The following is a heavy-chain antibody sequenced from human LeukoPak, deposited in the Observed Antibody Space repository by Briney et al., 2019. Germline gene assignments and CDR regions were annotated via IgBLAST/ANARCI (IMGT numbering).Heavy chain of an antibody. CDR2: IYYSGST. CDR3: AREYGGSGSYYNALYYGFFDY. D-gene: IGHD3-10*01. V-gene: IGHV4-59*01. J-gene: IGHJ4*02. CDR1: GGSISSYY. Sequence: SETLSLTCTVSGGSISSYYWSWIRQPPGKGLEWIGYIYYSGSTNYNPSLKSRVTISVDTSKNQFSLKLSSVTAADTAVYYCAREYGGSGSYYNALYYGFFDYWGQGTLVTVSS.